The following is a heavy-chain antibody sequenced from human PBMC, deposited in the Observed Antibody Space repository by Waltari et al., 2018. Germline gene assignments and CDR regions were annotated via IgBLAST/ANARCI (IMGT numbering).Heavy chain of an antibody. D-gene: IGHD1-26*01. CDR3: GRVDSGSYTSLDY. J-gene: IGHJ4*02. CDR2: INPNTGGT. Sequence: QVQLVQSGAEVKKPGASVKVSCKASGYTFSDYYMHWLRPAPGQGLEWMGWINPNTGGTNYAQRFQGRVAMTRDTSITTAYMELTGLKYDDAAVYYCGRVDSGSYTSLDYWGQGTLVTVSS. CDR1: GYTFSDYY. V-gene: IGHV1-2*02.